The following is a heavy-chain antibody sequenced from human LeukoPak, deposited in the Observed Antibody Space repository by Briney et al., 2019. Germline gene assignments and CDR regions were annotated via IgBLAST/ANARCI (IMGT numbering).Heavy chain of an antibody. CDR3: ARASRRIAAAGNFDY. Sequence: PSGTLSLTCAVSGGSISSSNWWSWVRQPPGKGLEWIGEIYHSGSTNYNPSLKSRVTISVDKSKNQFSLKLSSVTAADTAVYYCARASRRIAAAGNFDYWGQGTLVTVSS. V-gene: IGHV4-4*02. CDR2: IYHSGST. J-gene: IGHJ4*02. D-gene: IGHD6-13*01. CDR1: GGSISSSNW.